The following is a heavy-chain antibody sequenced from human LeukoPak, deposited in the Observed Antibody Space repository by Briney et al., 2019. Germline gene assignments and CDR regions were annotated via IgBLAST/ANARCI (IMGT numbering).Heavy chain of an antibody. D-gene: IGHD3-9*01. CDR3: ARLYDILTGYFDY. CDR1: GFTFSSYG. Sequence: GRSLRLSCAASGFTFSSYGMHWVRQAPGKGLEWVAVISYDGSNKYYADSVKGRFTISRDNSKNTLYLQMNSLRAEDTAVYYCARLYDILTGYFDYWGQGTLVTVSS. J-gene: IGHJ4*02. CDR2: ISYDGSNK. V-gene: IGHV3-30*03.